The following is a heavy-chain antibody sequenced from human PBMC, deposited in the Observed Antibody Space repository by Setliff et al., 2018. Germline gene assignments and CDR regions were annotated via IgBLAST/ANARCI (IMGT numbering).Heavy chain of an antibody. D-gene: IGHD4-17*01. J-gene: IGHJ6*02. CDR2: IKSKTDGGTT. CDR3: TTDNAGVNGDYADYYYYYGLDV. V-gene: IGHV3-15*01. CDR1: GFTFSNAW. Sequence: PGGSLRLSCAASGFTFSNAWMSWVRQAPGTGLEWVGRIKSKTDGGTTDYAAPVKDRFTISRDDSKNTLYLQMNSLKTEDTAVYYCTTDNAGVNGDYADYYYYYGLDVWGQGTTVTVSS.